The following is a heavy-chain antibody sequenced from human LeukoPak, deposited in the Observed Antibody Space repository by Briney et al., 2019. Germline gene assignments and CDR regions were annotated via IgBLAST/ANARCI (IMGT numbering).Heavy chain of an antibody. Sequence: HAGGSLRLSCAASGFTFRNYVIHWVRQAPGKGLEWVAVTSSDLNVKLYADSVKGRFIISRDNSRSTLYLQMSSLRPEDTAIYYCAREGYYGSGSPPSLYFDYWGQGTLVTVSS. J-gene: IGHJ4*02. V-gene: IGHV3-30-3*01. CDR2: TSSDLNVK. D-gene: IGHD3-10*01. CDR1: GFTFRNYV. CDR3: AREGYYGSGSPPSLYFDY.